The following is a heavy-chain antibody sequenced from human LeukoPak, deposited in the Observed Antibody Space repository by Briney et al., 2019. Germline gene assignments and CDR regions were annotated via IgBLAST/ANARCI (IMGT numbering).Heavy chain of an antibody. CDR1: GYTFTGYY. CDR2: INPSGGST. D-gene: IGHD2-8*01. J-gene: IGHJ4*02. V-gene: IGHV1-46*01. CDR3: ARDHERYCTNGVCSRTSDY. Sequence: ASVKVSCKASGYTFTGYYMHWVRQAPGQGLEWMGIINPSGGSTSYAQKFQGRVTMTRDTSTSTVYMELSSLRSEDTAVYYCARDHERYCTNGVCSRTSDYWGQGTLVTVSS.